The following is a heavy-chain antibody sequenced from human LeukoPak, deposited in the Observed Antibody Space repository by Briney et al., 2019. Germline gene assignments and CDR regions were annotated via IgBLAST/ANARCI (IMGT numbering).Heavy chain of an antibody. CDR2: ISSSSSYI. CDR3: ASNPPAAESY. J-gene: IGHJ4*02. D-gene: IGHD6-13*01. Sequence: PGGSLTLSCAASGFTFSSYSMNWVRQPPGKGLEWVSSISSSSSYIYYADSVKGRFTISRDNAKNSLYLQMNSLRAEDTAVYYCASNPPAAESYWGQGTLVTVSS. CDR1: GFTFSSYS. V-gene: IGHV3-21*01.